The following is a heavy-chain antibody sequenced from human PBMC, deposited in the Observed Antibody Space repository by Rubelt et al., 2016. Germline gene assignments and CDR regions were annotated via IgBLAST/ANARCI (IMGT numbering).Heavy chain of an antibody. D-gene: IGHD5-12*01. CDR3: ARVGLGSGYEEY. Sequence: QVQLQQWGAGLLKPSETLSLTCAVYGGSFSGYYWSWIRQPPGKGLEWIGEINHSGSTTYNPSLKSRVTILVDTSKNQCALKLASGTAADTAGYYCARVGLGSGYEEYWGHGTLVTVSS. CDR1: GGSFSGYY. CDR2: INHSGST. J-gene: IGHJ4*01. V-gene: IGHV4-34*01.